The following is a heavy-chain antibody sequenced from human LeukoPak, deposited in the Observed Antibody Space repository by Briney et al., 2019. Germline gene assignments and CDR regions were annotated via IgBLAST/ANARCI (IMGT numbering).Heavy chain of an antibody. V-gene: IGHV3-43*02. CDR1: GLPIADFA. CDR3: ARESGKFDY. J-gene: IGHJ4*02. Sequence: GGSLRLSCVASGLPIADFAMHWVRQAPGKGLEWVSLISGDGVSTFYADSVKGRFSISRDNSKNSLSLEMNSLRTADPAMYYCARESGKFDYWGQGTLVAVSS. CDR2: ISGDGVST.